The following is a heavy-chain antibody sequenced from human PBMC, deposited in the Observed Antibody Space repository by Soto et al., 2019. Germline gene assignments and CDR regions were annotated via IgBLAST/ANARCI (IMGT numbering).Heavy chain of an antibody. V-gene: IGHV3-7*01. CDR2: IKQDGSEK. CDR3: ARDDYGDHVFDY. J-gene: IGHJ4*02. CDR1: GFTFRTYW. D-gene: IGHD4-17*01. Sequence: GGSLGLSCASSGFTFRTYWMSWVRQAPGKGLEWVANIKQDGSEKNYVGSVRGRFTISRDNAKNSLFLQMNSLRAEDTAVYYCARDDYGDHVFDYWGQGTQVTVSS.